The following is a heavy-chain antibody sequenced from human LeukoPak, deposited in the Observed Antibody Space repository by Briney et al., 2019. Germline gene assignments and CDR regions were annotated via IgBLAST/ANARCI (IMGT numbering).Heavy chain of an antibody. D-gene: IGHD5-12*01. CDR2: IYTSVTT. CDR1: GGSISSYY. V-gene: IGHV4-4*07. Sequence: PSETLSLTCTVSGGSISSYYWTWIRQPAGKGLEWIGRIYTSVTTNYNPSLKSRVTISVDTSKNQFSLKLSSVTAADTAVYYCAAPAGSGYDGLDWGQGTLVTVSS. CDR3: AAPAGSGYDGLD. J-gene: IGHJ4*02.